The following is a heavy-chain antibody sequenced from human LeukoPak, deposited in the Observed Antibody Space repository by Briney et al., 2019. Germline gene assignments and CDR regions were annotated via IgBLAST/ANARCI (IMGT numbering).Heavy chain of an antibody. V-gene: IGHV5-51*01. CDR3: ARHPEGVVITTYFDY. CDR1: GYSFTSYW. J-gene: IGHJ4*02. Sequence: GESLKISCKGSGYSFTSYWIGWVRQMPGKGLEWMGIIYPGDSDTRYSPSFQGQVTISADKSISTAYLQWSSLKASDTAMYYCARHPEGVVITTYFDYWGQGTLVTVSS. D-gene: IGHD3-3*01. CDR2: IYPGDSDT.